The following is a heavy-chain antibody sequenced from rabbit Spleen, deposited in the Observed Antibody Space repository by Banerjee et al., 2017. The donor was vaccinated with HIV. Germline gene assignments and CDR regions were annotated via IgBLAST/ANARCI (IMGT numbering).Heavy chain of an antibody. Sequence: QSLEESGGGLVKPGASLTLTCKASEFSFNSGYDMCWVRQAPGKGLEWIACIYAGSSGNTYSATWAKGRFTISKTSSTTVTLQMTSLTAADTATYFCARDTGTSFSTYGMDLWGPGTLVTVS. CDR1: EFSFNSGYD. D-gene: IGHD8-1*01. V-gene: IGHV1S40*01. CDR3: ARDTGTSFSTYGMDL. CDR2: IYAGSSGNT. J-gene: IGHJ6*01.